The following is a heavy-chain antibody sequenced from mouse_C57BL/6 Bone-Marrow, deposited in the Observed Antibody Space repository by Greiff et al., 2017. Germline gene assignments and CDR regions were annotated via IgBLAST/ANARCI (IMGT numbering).Heavy chain of an antibody. CDR2: INPNNGGT. Sequence: EVQLQQSGPELVKPGASVKISCKASGYTFTDYYMNWVKQSHGKSLEWIGDINPNNGGTSYNQKFKGKATLTVDKSSSTAYMERRSLTSEDSAVYDCAREDGSSFYWYFDVWGTGTTVTVSS. D-gene: IGHD1-1*01. V-gene: IGHV1-26*01. CDR3: AREDGSSFYWYFDV. CDR1: GYTFTDYY. J-gene: IGHJ1*03.